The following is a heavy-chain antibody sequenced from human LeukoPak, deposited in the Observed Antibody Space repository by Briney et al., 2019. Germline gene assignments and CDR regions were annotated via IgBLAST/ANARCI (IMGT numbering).Heavy chain of an antibody. CDR2: INSDGSST. Sequence: PGGSLRLSCAASGITFSNHWMHWVRQVPGKGLVWVSRINSDGSSTSYADSVKGRFTISRDNAKNTLYLQMNSLRAEDTAVYYCARRSRGIAAAGLDYWGQGTLVTVSS. CDR3: ARRSRGIAAAGLDY. J-gene: IGHJ4*02. CDR1: GITFSNHW. D-gene: IGHD6-13*01. V-gene: IGHV3-74*01.